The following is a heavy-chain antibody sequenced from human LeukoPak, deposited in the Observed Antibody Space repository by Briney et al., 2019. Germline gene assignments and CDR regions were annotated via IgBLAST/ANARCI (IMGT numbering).Heavy chain of an antibody. CDR3: ATLHIVDTTPAG. CDR1: GFSFSEQW. CDR2: ISGGTSR. Sequence: GGSLRLSCAASGFSFSEQWMHWVRQAPGKGLVWVSRISGGTSRSYADSVEGRFTISRDNAKNTLYLQMDSLRDEDTAVYFCATLHIVDTTPAGWGQGTLVTVSS. D-gene: IGHD5-18*01. J-gene: IGHJ4*02. V-gene: IGHV3-74*01.